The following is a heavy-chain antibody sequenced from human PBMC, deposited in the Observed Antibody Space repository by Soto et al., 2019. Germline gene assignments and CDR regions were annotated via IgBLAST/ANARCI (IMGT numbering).Heavy chain of an antibody. Sequence: SQTLSLTCAISGDGGSSHGAAWNWIRQAPSRGLEWLGRTYYRSKWYNDYAVSVKSRITINPDTSKNQFSLQLNSVTPEDTAVYYSARGTAAGTGMDVWGQGTTVTVSS. CDR2: TYYRSKWYN. CDR3: ARGTAAGTGMDV. J-gene: IGHJ6*02. V-gene: IGHV6-1*01. CDR1: GDGGSSHGAA. D-gene: IGHD6-13*01.